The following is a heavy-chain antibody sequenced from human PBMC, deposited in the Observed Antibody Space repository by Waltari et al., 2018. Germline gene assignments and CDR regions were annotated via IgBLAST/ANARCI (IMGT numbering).Heavy chain of an antibody. CDR1: GGSFSGYY. Sequence: QVQLQQWGAGLLKPSETLSLTCAVYGGSFSGYYWSWIRQPPGKGLEWIGEINHSGSTNYNPSLKSRVTISVDTSKNQFSLKLSSVTAADTAVYYCARVTRTFNWFDPWGQGTLVTVSS. J-gene: IGHJ5*02. V-gene: IGHV4-34*01. D-gene: IGHD3-3*01. CDR3: ARVTRTFNWFDP. CDR2: INHSGST.